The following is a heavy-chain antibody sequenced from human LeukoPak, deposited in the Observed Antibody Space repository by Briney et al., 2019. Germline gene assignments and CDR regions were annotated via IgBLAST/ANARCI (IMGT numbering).Heavy chain of an antibody. CDR3: ARGGFEGSYGYRWFDP. CDR2: IIPIFGTA. J-gene: IGHJ5*02. Sequence: SVKVSCKASGGTFSSYAISWVRQAPGQGLEWMGGIIPIFGTANYAQKFQGRVTITTDESTSTAYMELSSRRSEDTAVYYCARGGFEGSYGYRWFDPWGQGTLVTVSS. CDR1: GGTFSSYA. D-gene: IGHD5-18*01. V-gene: IGHV1-69*05.